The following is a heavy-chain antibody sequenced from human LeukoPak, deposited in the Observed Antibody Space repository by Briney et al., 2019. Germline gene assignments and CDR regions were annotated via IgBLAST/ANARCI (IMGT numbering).Heavy chain of an antibody. CDR3: ARLLIYCSSTSCHFDY. J-gene: IGHJ4*02. CDR1: GGSISSSNYY. V-gene: IGHV4-39*01. D-gene: IGHD2-2*01. CDR2: IYYSGIT. Sequence: SETLSLTCTVSGGSISSSNYYWGWIREPPGKGLEWIGSIYYSGITYYNPSLKSRVTISVEASNNQFSLKLSSVTAADTAMYYCARLLIYCSSTSCHFDYWGQGTLVTVSS.